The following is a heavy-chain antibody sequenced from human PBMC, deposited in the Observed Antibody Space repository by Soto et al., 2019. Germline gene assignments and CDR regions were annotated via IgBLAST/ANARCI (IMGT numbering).Heavy chain of an antibody. CDR2: INPSGGST. CDR3: ARDQYNWNDESSYYYYYGMDV. V-gene: IGHV1-46*01. CDR1: GYTFTSYY. D-gene: IGHD1-1*01. Sequence: GASVKVSCKASGYTFTSYYMHWVRQAPGQGLEWMGIINPSGGSTSYAQKFQGRVTMTRDTSTSTVYMELSSLRSEDTAVYYCARDQYNWNDESSYYYYYGMDVWGQGTTVTVSS. J-gene: IGHJ6*02.